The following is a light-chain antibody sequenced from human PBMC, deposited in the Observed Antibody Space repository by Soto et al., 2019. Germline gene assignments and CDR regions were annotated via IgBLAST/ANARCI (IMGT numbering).Light chain of an antibody. CDR2: GAS. J-gene: IGKJ1*01. CDR3: QQYGSSSWT. V-gene: IGKV3-20*01. Sequence: EIWWARVPGTLFLSPGERAPLSCRASQIVSSSYLAWYQQKPGQAPRLLIYGASSRATGIPDRFSGSGSGTDFTLTISRLEPEDFAVYYCQQYGSSSWTFGLGTKVDIK. CDR1: QIVSSSY.